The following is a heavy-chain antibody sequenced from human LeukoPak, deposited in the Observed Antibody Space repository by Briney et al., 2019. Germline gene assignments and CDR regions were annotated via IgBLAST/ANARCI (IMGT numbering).Heavy chain of an antibody. D-gene: IGHD3-22*01. Sequence: PGGSLRLSCAASGFTFSSYAMHWVRQAPGKGLEWVAVISYDGSNKYYADSVKGRFTISRDNSKNTLYLQMNSLRAEDTAVYYCARANPYYYDSSGYYYWGQGTLVTVSS. V-gene: IGHV3-30-3*01. CDR3: ARANPYYYDSSGYYY. CDR2: ISYDGSNK. J-gene: IGHJ4*02. CDR1: GFTFSSYA.